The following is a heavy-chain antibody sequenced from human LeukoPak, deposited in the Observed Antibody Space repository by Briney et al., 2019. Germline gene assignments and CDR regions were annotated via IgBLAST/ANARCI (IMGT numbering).Heavy chain of an antibody. J-gene: IGHJ4*02. D-gene: IGHD6-19*01. CDR1: GFTFSSYG. CDR3: ARDLSVAVAGTEGS. Sequence: PGGSLRLSCAASGFTFSSYGMHWVRQAPGKGLEWVAVIWYDGSNKYYADSVKGRFTISRDNSKNTLYLQMNSLRAEDTAVYYCARDLSVAVAGTEGSWGQGTLVTVSP. CDR2: IWYDGSNK. V-gene: IGHV3-33*01.